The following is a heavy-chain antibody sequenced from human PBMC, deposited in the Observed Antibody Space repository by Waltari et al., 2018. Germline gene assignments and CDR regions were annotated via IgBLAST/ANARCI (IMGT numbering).Heavy chain of an antibody. CDR1: GYTFTGFY. CDR2: INPDSGAT. CDR3: ARDHHSDCPGGVCFHFDY. D-gene: IGHD2-8*02. J-gene: IGHJ4*02. Sequence: SGAEVKKPGASVKVSCKTSGYTFTGFYIYWMRQAPGQGLEYMGRINPDSGATDYAQKFEGRLTMTRDTSINTAYMEMSSLTPDDTAVFYCARDHHSDCPGGVCFHFDYWGQGTLVTVSS. V-gene: IGHV1-2*06.